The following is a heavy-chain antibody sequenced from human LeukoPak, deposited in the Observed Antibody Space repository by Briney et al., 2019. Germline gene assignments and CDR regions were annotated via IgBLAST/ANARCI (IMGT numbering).Heavy chain of an antibody. Sequence: ASVKVSCKASGYTFTNYGISWVRQAPGQGLEWMGWISAYNGNTNYIQNFQGRVTMTTDTSTSTAYMELRSLRSDDTAVYYCARLDIVLMVYTGGSPYDYWGQGTLVTVSS. CDR1: GYTFTNYG. J-gene: IGHJ4*02. D-gene: IGHD2-8*01. CDR3: ARLDIVLMVYTGGSPYDY. V-gene: IGHV1-18*01. CDR2: ISAYNGNT.